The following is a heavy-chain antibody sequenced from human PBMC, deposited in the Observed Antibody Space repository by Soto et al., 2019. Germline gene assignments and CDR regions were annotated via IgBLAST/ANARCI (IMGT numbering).Heavy chain of an antibody. D-gene: IGHD6-19*01. J-gene: IGHJ4*02. V-gene: IGHV3-23*01. CDR1: GVTFSSYA. Sequence: EVQLLESGGGLAQPGGSLRLSCAASGVTFSSYAMSWVRQAPGKGLEWVSAISGSGGSTYYADSVKGRFTISRDNSKNTLYLQMNSLRAEDTAVYYCAKDEQRYSSGWYFDYWGQGTLVTVSS. CDR2: ISGSGGST. CDR3: AKDEQRYSSGWYFDY.